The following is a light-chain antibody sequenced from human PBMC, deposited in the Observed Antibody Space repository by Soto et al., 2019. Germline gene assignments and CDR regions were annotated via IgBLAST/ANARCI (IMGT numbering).Light chain of an antibody. J-gene: IGKJ4*02. Sequence: EIVLTQSPGTLSLSPGDRATLSCRASQSVSSNNLAWYQQRPGQTPRLFIYGASSRAAGIPDRFSGSGSGTDFTLTISRLEPEDFAVYYCQQYGTSPRTFGRGTKVEIK. CDR1: QSVSSNN. V-gene: IGKV3-20*01. CDR2: GAS. CDR3: QQYGTSPRT.